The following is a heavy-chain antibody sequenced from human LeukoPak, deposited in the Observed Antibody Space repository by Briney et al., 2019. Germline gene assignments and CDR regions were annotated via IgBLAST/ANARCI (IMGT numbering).Heavy chain of an antibody. CDR2: ISGSGGST. CDR3: AKELSSGAVGRLDY. CDR1: GFAFSSYW. Sequence: PGGSLRLSCAASGFAFSSYWMHWVRQAPGKGLEWVSVISGSGGSTNYADSVKGQFTISRDNSKNTLYLQMNSLRAEDTAVYYCAKELSSGAVGRLDYWGQGTLVTVSS. V-gene: IGHV3-23*01. J-gene: IGHJ4*02. D-gene: IGHD6-19*01.